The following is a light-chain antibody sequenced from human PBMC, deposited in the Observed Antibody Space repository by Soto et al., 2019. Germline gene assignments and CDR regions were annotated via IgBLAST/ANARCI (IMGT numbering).Light chain of an antibody. CDR2: AAS. Sequence: DIPMTQSPSSLSASVRDRVTITCRASQGISNYLARYQQKPGKVPKLLIYAASTLQSGVPSRFSGSGSGTDFTLTISSLPTEDVATYYCQKYDSAPWTFGQGTKVEIK. J-gene: IGKJ1*01. V-gene: IGKV1-27*01. CDR1: QGISNY. CDR3: QKYDSAPWT.